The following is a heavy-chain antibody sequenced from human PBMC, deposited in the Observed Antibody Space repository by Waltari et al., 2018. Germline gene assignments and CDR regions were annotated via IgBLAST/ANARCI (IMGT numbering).Heavy chain of an antibody. Sequence: EVQLVESGGGLVKPGGSLRLSCAASGFTFSSYSMNWVRQAPGKGLEWVSSISSSSSYIYYADSVKGRFTISRDNAKNSLYLQMNSLRAEDTAVYYCARRMTYYYDSSGYGNTYYYGMDVWGQGP. V-gene: IGHV3-21*01. CDR1: GFTFSSYS. D-gene: IGHD3-22*01. J-gene: IGHJ6*02. CDR2: ISSSSSYI. CDR3: ARRMTYYYDSSGYGNTYYYGMDV.